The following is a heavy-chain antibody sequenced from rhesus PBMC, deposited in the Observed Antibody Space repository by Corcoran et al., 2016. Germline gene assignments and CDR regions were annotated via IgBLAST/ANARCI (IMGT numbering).Heavy chain of an antibody. CDR3: ASFGSGWYFGVVDY. CDR2: IYGGGGRN. V-gene: IGHV4-160*01. J-gene: IGHJ4*01. D-gene: IGHD6-31*01. Sequence: QVQLQESGPGLVKPSETLSLTCAVSGGSISSNYWSWIRQPPGKGLEWIGRIYGGGGRNDYNPSLKSRVTSSTDTSKNQFSLKLSAVTAADTAVYYCASFGSGWYFGVVDYWGQGVLVTVSS. CDR1: GGSISSNY.